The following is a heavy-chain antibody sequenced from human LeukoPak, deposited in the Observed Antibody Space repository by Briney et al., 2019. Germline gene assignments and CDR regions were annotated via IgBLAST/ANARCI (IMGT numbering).Heavy chain of an antibody. CDR1: GLTFSNAW. J-gene: IGHJ3*02. Sequence: PGGSLRLSCAASGLTFSNAWMSWVRQPPGKGLEWIGNIFYSGSTYYSPSLKSRVTISLDTSRNQFSLKLNSVTAADTAVYYCAKSNGYGLVDIWGQGTMVTVSS. D-gene: IGHD3-10*01. CDR2: IFYSGST. CDR3: AKSNGYGLVDI. V-gene: IGHV4-4*02.